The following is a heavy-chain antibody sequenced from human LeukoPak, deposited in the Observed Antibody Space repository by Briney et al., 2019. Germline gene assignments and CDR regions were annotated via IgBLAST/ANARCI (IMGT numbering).Heavy chain of an antibody. Sequence: SETLSLTCTVSGGSISSSSYYWGWIRQPPGKGLEWIGSIYYSGSTYYNPSLKSRVTISVDTSRNQFSLKLSSVTAADTAVYYCARTVVVTAMGLNAFDIWGQGTMVTVSS. J-gene: IGHJ3*02. CDR2: IYYSGST. V-gene: IGHV4-39*07. CDR3: ARTVVVTAMGLNAFDI. D-gene: IGHD2-21*02. CDR1: GGSISSSSYY.